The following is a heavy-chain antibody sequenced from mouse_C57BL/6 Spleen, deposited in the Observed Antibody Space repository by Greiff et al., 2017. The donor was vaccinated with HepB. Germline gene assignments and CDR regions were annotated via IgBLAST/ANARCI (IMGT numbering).Heavy chain of an antibody. D-gene: IGHD2-4*01. J-gene: IGHJ3*01. Sequence: QVQLQQPGAELVKPGASVKMSCKASGYTFTSYWITWVKQRPGQGLEWIGDIYPGSGSTNYNEKFKSKATLTVDTSSSTAYMQLSSLTSEDSAVYYCARSAYYDYDEEAWFAYWGQGTLVTVSA. CDR1: GYTFTSYW. CDR3: ARSAYYDYDEEAWFAY. CDR2: IYPGSGST. V-gene: IGHV1-55*01.